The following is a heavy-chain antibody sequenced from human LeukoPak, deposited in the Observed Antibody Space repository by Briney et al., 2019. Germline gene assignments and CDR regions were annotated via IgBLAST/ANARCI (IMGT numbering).Heavy chain of an antibody. CDR1: GGTFSSYT. D-gene: IGHD4-23*01. J-gene: IGHJ4*02. CDR2: IIPILGIA. Sequence: ASVKVSCKASGGTFSSYTISWVRQAPGQGLEWMGRIIPILGIANYAQKFQGRVTMTRDTSTSTVYMELSSLRSEDTAVYYCASTRWLQSYYFDYWGQGTLVTVSS. V-gene: IGHV1-69*02. CDR3: ASTRWLQSYYFDY.